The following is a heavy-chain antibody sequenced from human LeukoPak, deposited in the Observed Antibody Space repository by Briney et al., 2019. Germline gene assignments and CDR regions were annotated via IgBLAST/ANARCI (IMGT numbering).Heavy chain of an antibody. CDR3: VRAPTYSSGYWFDP. V-gene: IGHV4-59*01. Sequence: SETLSLTCTVSGGSISSYYWSWIRQPPGKGLEWIGYIYYSGSTNYNPSLKSRVTISVDTSKNQFSLKLSSVTAADTAVYYCVRAPTYSSGYWFDPWGQGTLVTVSS. J-gene: IGHJ5*02. CDR1: GGSISSYY. CDR2: IYYSGST. D-gene: IGHD6-19*01.